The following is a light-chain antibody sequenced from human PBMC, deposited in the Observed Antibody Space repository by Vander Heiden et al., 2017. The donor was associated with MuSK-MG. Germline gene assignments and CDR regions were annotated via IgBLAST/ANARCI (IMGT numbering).Light chain of an antibody. CDR3: QQSYSTPLT. Sequence: DIQLTQSPSSLSASVGDRVTITCRASQSISSYLNWYQQKPGKAPKLLIDAASSLQSGVPSRCSGSGSGTDFTLTSSSLQPEDFATYYCQQSYSTPLTFGGGTKVEIK. V-gene: IGKV1-39*01. J-gene: IGKJ4*01. CDR1: QSISSY. CDR2: AAS.